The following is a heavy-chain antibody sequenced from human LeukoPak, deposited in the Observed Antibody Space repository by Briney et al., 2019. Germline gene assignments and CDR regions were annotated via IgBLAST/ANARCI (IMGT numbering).Heavy chain of an antibody. CDR3: ARTFSDYDSSGYYYTLDY. CDR1: GFTFNSYS. CDR2: ISSGSSYI. Sequence: GGSLRLSCAASGFTFNSYSMNWVRQAPGKGLEWVSSISSGSSYIYYADSVKGRFTISRDNAKNSLYLQMNSLRAEDTAVYYCARTFSDYDSSGYYYTLDYWGQGTLVTVSS. J-gene: IGHJ4*02. V-gene: IGHV3-21*01. D-gene: IGHD3-22*01.